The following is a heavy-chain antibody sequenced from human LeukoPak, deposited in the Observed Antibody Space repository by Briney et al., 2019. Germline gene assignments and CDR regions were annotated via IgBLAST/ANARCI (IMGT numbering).Heavy chain of an antibody. V-gene: IGHV3-23*01. CDR1: GFSFSSYA. CDR3: AKDDKYSSSSSDY. D-gene: IGHD6-6*01. Sequence: GGSLRLSCAASGFSFSSYAMSWVRQAPGKGLEWVSAISGSGGSTYYADSVKGRFTISRDNSKNTLYLQMNSLRAEDTAVYYCAKDDKYSSSSSDYWGQGTLVTVSS. CDR2: ISGSGGST. J-gene: IGHJ4*02.